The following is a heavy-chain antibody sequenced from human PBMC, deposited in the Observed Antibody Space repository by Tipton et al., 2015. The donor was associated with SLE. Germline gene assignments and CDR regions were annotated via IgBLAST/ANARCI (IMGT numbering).Heavy chain of an antibody. CDR3: ARGRVSSTYYRHVNLDF. J-gene: IGHJ4*02. D-gene: IGHD3-22*01. Sequence: TLSLTCTVSGASIIDYYWSWIRQHPGQGLEYIGYIYYSGTSYCIPSLKSRVTISVDTSKNQFSLRLSSVTAADTAVYYCARGRVSSTYYRHVNLDFWGQGTLVTVSS. CDR1: GASIIDYY. CDR2: IYYSGTS. V-gene: IGHV4-31*03.